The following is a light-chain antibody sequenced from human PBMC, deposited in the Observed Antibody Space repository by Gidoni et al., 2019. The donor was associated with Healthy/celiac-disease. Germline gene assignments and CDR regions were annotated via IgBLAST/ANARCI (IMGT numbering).Light chain of an antibody. J-gene: IGKJ4*01. CDR2: GAS. CDR3: QQRST. Sequence: EIVLTQSPGTLSLSPGERATLSCRASQRVSSSYLAWYQQKPGQAPRLLIYGASSRATGIPDRFSGSGSGTDFTLTISRLEPEDFAVYYCQQRSTFGGGTKVEIK. V-gene: IGKV3-20*01. CDR1: QRVSSSY.